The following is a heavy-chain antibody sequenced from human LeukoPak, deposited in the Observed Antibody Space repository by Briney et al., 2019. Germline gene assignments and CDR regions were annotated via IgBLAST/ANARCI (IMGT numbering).Heavy chain of an antibody. CDR3: ARDGPIGELSHRDYYMDV. J-gene: IGHJ6*03. CDR1: GGSISSGSYY. V-gene: IGHV4-61*01. D-gene: IGHD3-10*01. Sequence: PSQTLSLTCTVSGGSISSGSYYWSWIRQPPGKGLEWIGYIYYSGSTNYNPSLKSRVTISVDTSKNQFSLKLSSVTAADTAVYYCARDGPIGELSHRDYYMDVWGKGTTVTVSS. CDR2: IYYSGST.